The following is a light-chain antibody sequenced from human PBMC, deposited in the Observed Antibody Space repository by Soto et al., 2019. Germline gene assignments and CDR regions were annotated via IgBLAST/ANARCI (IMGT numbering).Light chain of an antibody. J-gene: IGLJ2*01. Sequence: QSALTQPASVSGSPGQSITISCTGTSSDVGGCNYVPWYQQHPGKAPKLIIYEDSNRPSGVSNRFSGSKSGNTASLTISGLEAEDEADYYCTSYTSSSTVVFGGGTKLTVL. V-gene: IGLV2-14*01. CDR3: TSYTSSSTVV. CDR2: EDS. CDR1: SSDVGGCNY.